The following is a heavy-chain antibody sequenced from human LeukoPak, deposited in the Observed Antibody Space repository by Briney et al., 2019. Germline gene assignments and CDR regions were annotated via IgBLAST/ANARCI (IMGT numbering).Heavy chain of an antibody. CDR1: GGTFSSYA. D-gene: IGHD1-26*01. CDR3: ARRGSLLRDNWFDP. J-gene: IGHJ5*02. CDR2: IIPIFGTA. V-gene: IGHV1-69*06. Sequence: SVKVSCKASGGTFSSYAISWVRQAPGQGLEWMGGIIPIFGTANYAQKFQGRVTITADKSTGTAYMELSSLRSEDTAVYYCARRGSLLRDNWFDPWGQGTLVTVSS.